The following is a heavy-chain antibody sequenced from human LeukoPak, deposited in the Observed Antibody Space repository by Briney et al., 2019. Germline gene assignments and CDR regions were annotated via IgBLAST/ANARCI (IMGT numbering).Heavy chain of an antibody. V-gene: IGHV3-23*01. D-gene: IGHD3-22*01. CDR2: ISGSGGST. CDR1: GFTFSSYS. J-gene: IGHJ4*02. CDR3: AKDSYNYYDSSGSFDY. Sequence: GGSLRLSCAASGFTFSSYSMNWVRQAPGKGLEWVSAISGSGGSTYYADSVKGRFTISRDNSKNTLYLQMNSLRAEDTAVYYCAKDSYNYYDSSGSFDYWGQGTLVTVSS.